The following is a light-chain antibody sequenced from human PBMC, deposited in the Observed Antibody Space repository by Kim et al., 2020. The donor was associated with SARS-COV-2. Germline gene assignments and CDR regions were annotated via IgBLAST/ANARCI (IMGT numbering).Light chain of an antibody. CDR1: QSVSSSY. CDR2: GAS. J-gene: IGKJ2*01. Sequence: EIVLTQSPGTLSLSPGERATLSCRASQSVSSSYLAWYQQKPDQAPRLLIYGASSRATCIPDRFSGSGSGTDFTLTISRLEPEDFAVYYCQQYGSSPPYTFGQGTKLEI. CDR3: QQYGSSPPYT. V-gene: IGKV3-20*01.